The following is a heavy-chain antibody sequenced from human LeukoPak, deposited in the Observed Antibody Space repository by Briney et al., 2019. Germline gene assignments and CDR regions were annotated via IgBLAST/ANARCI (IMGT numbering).Heavy chain of an antibody. CDR1: GGSISSYY. J-gene: IGHJ3*02. D-gene: IGHD6-13*01. CDR3: ARGRDSSSWNDAFDI. Sequence: TSETLSLTCTVSGGSISSYYWSWIRQPPGKGLEWIGYIYYSGSTNYNPSLKSRVTISVDTSKNQFSLKLSSVTAADTAVYYCARGRDSSSWNDAFDIWGQGTMVTVSS. CDR2: IYYSGST. V-gene: IGHV4-59*01.